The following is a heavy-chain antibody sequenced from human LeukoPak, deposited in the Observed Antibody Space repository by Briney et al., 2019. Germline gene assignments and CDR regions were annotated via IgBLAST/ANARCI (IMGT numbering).Heavy chain of an antibody. CDR2: IIPILGTA. V-gene: IGHV1-69*01. Sequence: GSSVKVSCKASGGTFSSYAISWVRQAPRQGLEWMGGIIPILGTANYAQKFQGRVTITADESTSTAYMELSSLRSEDTAVYYCAKLVTHFDYWGQGTLVTVSS. CDR1: GGTFSSYA. J-gene: IGHJ4*02. CDR3: AKLVTHFDY. D-gene: IGHD4-23*01.